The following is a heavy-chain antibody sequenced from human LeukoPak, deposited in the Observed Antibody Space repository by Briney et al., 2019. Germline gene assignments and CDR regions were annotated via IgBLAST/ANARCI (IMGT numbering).Heavy chain of an antibody. CDR2: ISGSGGST. CDR3: AKDIESGVVDY. V-gene: IGHV3-23*01. CDR1: GFTVSSNY. Sequence: GGSLRLSCAASGFTVSSNYMNWVRQAPGKGLEWVSAISGSGGSTYYADSVKGRFTISRDNSKNTLYLQMNSLRAEDTAVYYCAKDIESGVVDYWGQGTLVTVSS. D-gene: IGHD2-15*01. J-gene: IGHJ4*02.